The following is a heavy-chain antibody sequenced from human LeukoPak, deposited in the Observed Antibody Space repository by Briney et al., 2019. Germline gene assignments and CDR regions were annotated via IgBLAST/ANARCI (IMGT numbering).Heavy chain of an antibody. D-gene: IGHD3-22*01. V-gene: IGHV3-21*01. Sequence: PGGSLRLSCAASGFTFSSYSMNWVRQAPGKGLEWVSSISSSSYIYYADSVKGRFTISRDNARNSLYLQMNSLRAEDTAVYFCAGHYDSSGYRVDVFDIWGQGIMVTVSS. CDR2: ISSSSYI. CDR1: GFTFSSYS. J-gene: IGHJ3*02. CDR3: AGHYDSSGYRVDVFDI.